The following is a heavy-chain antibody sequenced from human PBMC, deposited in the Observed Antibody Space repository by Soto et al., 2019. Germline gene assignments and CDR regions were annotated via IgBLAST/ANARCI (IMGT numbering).Heavy chain of an antibody. J-gene: IGHJ6*02. Sequence: ASVKVSCKASGYSFTDYHIHWVRQAPGQGLEWLGRINPKSGGTSTAQKFQGWVTMTRDRSISTVYMELTRLRSDDTAVYFCARGHSTDCSNGVCSFFYNHEMDVWGQGTTVTVSS. D-gene: IGHD2-8*01. CDR1: GYSFTDYH. CDR2: INPKSGGT. V-gene: IGHV1-2*04. CDR3: ARGHSTDCSNGVCSFFYNHEMDV.